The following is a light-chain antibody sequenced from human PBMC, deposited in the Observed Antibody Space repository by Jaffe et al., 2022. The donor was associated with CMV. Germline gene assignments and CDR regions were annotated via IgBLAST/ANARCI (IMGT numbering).Light chain of an antibody. V-gene: IGKV2-28*01. CDR3: MQALEFGFT. CDR1: QSLLLRNGYNY. J-gene: IGKJ3*01. CDR2: SGS. Sequence: EIVMTQSPLSLSVTPGEPASISCRSSQSLLLRNGYNYLDWYLQKPGKSPQLLIYSGSTRASGVPDRFSGSGSGTDFTLKISRVEADDVGIYYCMQALEFGFTFGPGTKVEIK.